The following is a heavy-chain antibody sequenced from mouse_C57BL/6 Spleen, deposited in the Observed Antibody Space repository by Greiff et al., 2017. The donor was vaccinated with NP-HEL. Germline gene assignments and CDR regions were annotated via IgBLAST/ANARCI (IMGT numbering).Heavy chain of an antibody. CDR2: INPSNGGT. Sequence: QVQLQQSGTELVKPGASVKLSCKASGYTFTSYWMHWVKQRPGQGLEWIGNINPSNGGTNYNEKFKSKATLTVDKSSSTAYMQLSSLTSEDSAVYYCARNDGYSWYFDVWGTGTTVTVSS. V-gene: IGHV1-53*01. CDR1: GYTFTSYW. J-gene: IGHJ1*03. D-gene: IGHD2-3*01. CDR3: ARNDGYSWYFDV.